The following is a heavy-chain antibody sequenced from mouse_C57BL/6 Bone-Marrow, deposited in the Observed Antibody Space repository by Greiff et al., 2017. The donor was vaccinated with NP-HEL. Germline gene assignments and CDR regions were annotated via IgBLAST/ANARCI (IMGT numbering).Heavy chain of an antibody. CDR2: IYPRSGNT. D-gene: IGHD1-1*01. Sequence: QVQLKQSGAELARPGASVKLSCKASGYTFTSYGISWVKQRTGQGLEWIGEIYPRSGNTYYNEKFKGKATLTAHKSSSTAYMELRSLTSEDSAVYFCAPYYGSSRTWFAYWGQGTLVTVSA. CDR1: GYTFTSYG. CDR3: APYYGSSRTWFAY. J-gene: IGHJ3*01. V-gene: IGHV1-81*01.